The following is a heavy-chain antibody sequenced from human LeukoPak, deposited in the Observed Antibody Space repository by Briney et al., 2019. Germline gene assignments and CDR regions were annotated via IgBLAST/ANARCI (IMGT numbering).Heavy chain of an antibody. CDR1: GGSFSGYY. D-gene: IGHD3-3*01. CDR3: ARYPLAYDFWSGYLSGYMDV. CDR2: INHSAST. J-gene: IGHJ6*03. V-gene: IGHV4-34*01. Sequence: PSETLSLTCAVYGGSFSGYYWSWIRQPPGKRLEWIGEINHSASTNYNPSLKSRVTISVDTSKNQFSLKLSSVTAADTAVYYCARYPLAYDFWSGYLSGYMDVWGKGTTVTVSS.